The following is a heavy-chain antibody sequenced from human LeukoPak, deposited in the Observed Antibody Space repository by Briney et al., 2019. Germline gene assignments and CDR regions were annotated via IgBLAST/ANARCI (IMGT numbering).Heavy chain of an antibody. J-gene: IGHJ6*02. CDR3: AKDAARVDYYYYGMDV. V-gene: IGHV3-23*01. D-gene: IGHD6-13*01. CDR1: GFTFSSYA. CDR2: ISGSGGST. Sequence: PGGSLRLSCAASGFTFSSYAMSWVRQAPGRGLEWVYAISGSGGSTYYADSVKGRFTISRDNPKNTLYLQMNSLRAEDTAVYYCAKDAARVDYYYYGMDVWGQGTTVTVSS.